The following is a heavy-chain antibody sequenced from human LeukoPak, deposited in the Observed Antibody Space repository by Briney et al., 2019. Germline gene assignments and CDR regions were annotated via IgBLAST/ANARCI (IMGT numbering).Heavy chain of an antibody. Sequence: SETLSLTCAVSGGSISSGGYYWSWIRQPPGKGLEWIGNIYHSGSTYYNPSLKSRVTISVDRSNNQFSLKLTSVTAADTAVYYCARAFPFDDYGDADAFDIWGQGTMVTVSS. CDR2: IYHSGST. CDR3: ARAFPFDDYGDADAFDI. CDR1: GGSISSGGYY. D-gene: IGHD4-17*01. J-gene: IGHJ3*02. V-gene: IGHV4-30-2*01.